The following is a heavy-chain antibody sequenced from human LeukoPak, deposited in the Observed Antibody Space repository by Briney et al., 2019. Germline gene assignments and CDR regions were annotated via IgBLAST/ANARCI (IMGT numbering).Heavy chain of an antibody. J-gene: IGHJ4*02. Sequence: GGSLRLSCAASGFTFSTYGMTWVRQAPGKGLEWISYISSSSDSIKYADSVKGRFTISRDNSKNTVYLQMDSLRAEDTATYYCAKTTTGYSSGRYPAWPIDYWGQGTLVTVSS. CDR3: AKTTTGYSSGRYPAWPIDY. D-gene: IGHD2-15*01. V-gene: IGHV3-48*01. CDR2: ISSSSDSI. CDR1: GFTFSTYG.